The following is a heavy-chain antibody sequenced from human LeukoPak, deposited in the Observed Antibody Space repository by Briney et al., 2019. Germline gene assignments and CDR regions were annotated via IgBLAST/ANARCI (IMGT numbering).Heavy chain of an antibody. CDR3: AKIGLLLLAAEYYFDY. CDR1: GFTFSSYA. D-gene: IGHD3-22*01. J-gene: IGHJ4*02. CDR2: ISGSGGST. Sequence: GGSLRLSCAASGFTFSSYAMSWVRQAPGKGLGWVSAISGSGGSTYYADSVKGRFTISRDNSKNTLYLQMNSLRAEDTAVYYCAKIGLLLLAAEYYFDYWGQGTLVTVSS. V-gene: IGHV3-23*01.